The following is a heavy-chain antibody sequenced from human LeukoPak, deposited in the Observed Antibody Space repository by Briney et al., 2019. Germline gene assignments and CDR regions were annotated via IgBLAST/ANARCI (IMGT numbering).Heavy chain of an antibody. CDR2: ISSDGSTT. CDR1: GITFSSYW. Sequence: GGSLRLSCAASGITFSSYWMHWVRQDPGKGLVWVSRISSDGSTTTYADSVKGRFTISRDNAKNTLYLQMNSLRAEDTAVYYCARGGSGYSWGQGTLVTVSS. V-gene: IGHV3-74*01. D-gene: IGHD3-22*01. CDR3: ARGGSGYS. J-gene: IGHJ4*02.